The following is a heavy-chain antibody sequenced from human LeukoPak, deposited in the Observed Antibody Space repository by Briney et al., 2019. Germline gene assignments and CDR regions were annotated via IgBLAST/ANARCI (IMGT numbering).Heavy chain of an antibody. J-gene: IGHJ4*02. CDR1: GFTFSSYA. D-gene: IGHD3-9*01. V-gene: IGHV3-23*01. CDR3: AKGGQQYDILTGYPD. CDR2: ISGSGGST. Sequence: GGSLRLSCAASGFTFSSYAMSWVRQAPGKGLEWVSAISGSGGSTYYADSAKGRFTISRDNSKNTLYLQMNSLRAEDTAVYYCAKGGQQYDILTGYPDWGQGTLVTVSS.